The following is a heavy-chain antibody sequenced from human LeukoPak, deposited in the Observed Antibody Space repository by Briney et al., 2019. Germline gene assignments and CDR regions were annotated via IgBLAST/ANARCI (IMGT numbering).Heavy chain of an antibody. Sequence: GGSLRLSCAASGFTFSSYSMNWVRQAPGKGLEWVSSISSSSSYIYYADSVKGRFTISRDNAKNSLYLQMNSLRAEDTAVYYCARGPFYYDSSGYRFDYWGQGTLVTVSS. D-gene: IGHD3-22*01. J-gene: IGHJ4*02. CDR1: GFTFSSYS. V-gene: IGHV3-21*01. CDR3: ARGPFYYDSSGYRFDY. CDR2: ISSSSSYI.